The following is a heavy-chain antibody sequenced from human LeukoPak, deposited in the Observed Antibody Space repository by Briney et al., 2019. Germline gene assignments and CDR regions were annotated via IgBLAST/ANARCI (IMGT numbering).Heavy chain of an antibody. V-gene: IGHV1-46*01. CDR2: IIPSGGST. D-gene: IGHD3-10*01. Sequence: ASVKVSCKASGYTFTSYYIHWVRQAPGQGLEWMGLIIPSGGSTNYAQKFQGSVTMTRDTSTSTVYMELSSLISEDTAVYYCARGPSITMVRGGQWYYYMDVWGKGTTVTVSS. CDR3: ARGPSITMVRGGQWYYYMDV. CDR1: GYTFTSYY. J-gene: IGHJ6*03.